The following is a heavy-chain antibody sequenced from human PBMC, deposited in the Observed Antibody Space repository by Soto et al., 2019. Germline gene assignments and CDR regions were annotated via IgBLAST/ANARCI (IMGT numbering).Heavy chain of an antibody. CDR3: ASPSNSTSWPNDAFDI. CDR1: GGTFSDYA. J-gene: IGHJ3*02. CDR2: IIPIFGTA. V-gene: IGHV1-69*12. Sequence: QVQLVQSGAEVKKPGSSVKVSCKASGGTFSDYAISWVRQAPGQGLEWMGGIIPIFGTANYAQKFQGRVTITADESTSTAYMELSSLRSEDTAVYYCASPSNSTSWPNDAFDIWGQGTMVTVSS. D-gene: IGHD1-1*01.